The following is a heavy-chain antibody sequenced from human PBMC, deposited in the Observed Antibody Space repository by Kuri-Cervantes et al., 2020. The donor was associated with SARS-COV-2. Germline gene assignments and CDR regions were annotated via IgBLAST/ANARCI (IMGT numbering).Heavy chain of an antibody. CDR1: GFTFSGHW. CDR3: ANPGGYYDSSGF. J-gene: IGHJ4*02. V-gene: IGHV3-74*01. Sequence: GESLKISCAASGFTFSGHWIHWVRQAPGKGLVWVSRINPDGSYTNNAGSVKGRFTLSRDNAKNMLFLQMNSLRAEDTAVYYCANPGGYYDSSGFWGQGTLVTVSS. CDR2: INPDGSYT. D-gene: IGHD3-22*01.